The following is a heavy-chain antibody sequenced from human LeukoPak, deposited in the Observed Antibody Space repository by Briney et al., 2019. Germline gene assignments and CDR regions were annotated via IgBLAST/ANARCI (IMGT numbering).Heavy chain of an antibody. CDR3: AKDILTAMVNDDY. CDR2: ISGDGGST. CDR1: GFTFDDYA. D-gene: IGHD5-18*01. Sequence: GGSLGLSCAASGFTFDDYAMHRVRQAPGKGLEWVSLISGDGGSTYYADSVKGRFTISRDNSKNSLYLQMNSLRTEDTALYYCAKDILTAMVNDDYWGQGTLVTVSS. V-gene: IGHV3-43*02. J-gene: IGHJ4*02.